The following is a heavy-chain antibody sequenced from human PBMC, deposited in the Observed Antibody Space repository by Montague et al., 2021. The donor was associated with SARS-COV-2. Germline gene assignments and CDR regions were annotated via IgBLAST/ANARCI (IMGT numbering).Heavy chain of an antibody. CDR2: VYYTGGT. V-gene: IGHV4-59*01. CDR3: ARAGGGSSYNYYGLDV. Sequence: SETLFLTCSISGGSINSFYWNWIRQSPGKGLEWIGYVYYTGGTNYNPSLKSRATISVDTSKNQFSLTVGSVTAADTAVYYCARAGGGSSYNYYGLDVWGQGTRSRSR. CDR1: GGSINSFY. J-gene: IGHJ6*02. D-gene: IGHD2-15*01.